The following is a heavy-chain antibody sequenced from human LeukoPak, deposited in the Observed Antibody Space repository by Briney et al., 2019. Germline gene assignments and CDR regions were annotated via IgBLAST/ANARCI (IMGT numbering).Heavy chain of an antibody. Sequence: SETLSLTCAIYGGSFSGYYWSWIRQPPGKGLEWIGEINHSGSTNYNPSLKSRVTISVDTSKNQFSLKLSSVTAADTAVYYCARVRKGRSSGSYYDYWGQETLVTVSS. V-gene: IGHV4-34*01. CDR3: ARVRKGRSSGSYYDY. D-gene: IGHD3-10*01. CDR1: GGSFSGYY. J-gene: IGHJ4*02. CDR2: INHSGST.